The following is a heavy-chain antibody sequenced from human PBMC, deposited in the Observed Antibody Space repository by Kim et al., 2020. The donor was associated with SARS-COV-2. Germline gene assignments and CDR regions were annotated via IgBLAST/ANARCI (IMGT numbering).Heavy chain of an antibody. CDR2: INGDGTTT. CDR1: GFTFRNYW. CDR3: VRRSGGSTYWYFDL. J-gene: IGHJ2*01. V-gene: IGHV3-74*01. D-gene: IGHD2-15*01. Sequence: GGSLRLSCAASGFTFRNYWMHWVRQAPGKGLVWVSRINGDGTTTSYADSVKGRFTISRDKGKNTLYLQMNSLRAEDTAVYYCVRRSGGSTYWYFDLWGRG.